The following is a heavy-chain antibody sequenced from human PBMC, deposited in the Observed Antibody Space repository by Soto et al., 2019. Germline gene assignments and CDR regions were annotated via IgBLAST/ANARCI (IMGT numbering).Heavy chain of an antibody. CDR1: GYSFTSYW. V-gene: IGHV5-10-1*01. Sequence: LKISCKGSGYSFTSYWISWVRQMPGKGLEWMGRIDPSGSYTNYSPSFQGHVTISADKSISTAYLQWSSLKASDTAMYYCARHPLVIISYFDYWGQGTLVTVSS. J-gene: IGHJ4*02. CDR3: ARHPLVIISYFDY. CDR2: IDPSGSYT. D-gene: IGHD3-9*01.